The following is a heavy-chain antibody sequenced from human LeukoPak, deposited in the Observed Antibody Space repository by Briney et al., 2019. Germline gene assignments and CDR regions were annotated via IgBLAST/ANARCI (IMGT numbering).Heavy chain of an antibody. J-gene: IGHJ4*02. V-gene: IGHV3-23*01. CDR1: GFTFSSYA. D-gene: IGHD4-17*01. CDR2: ISGSGGNT. CDR3: ARYNYGDYECDS. Sequence: PGGSLRLSCAASGFTFSSYAMSWVRQAPGKGLEWVSAISGSGGNTYYADSVKGRITISRDNSRNTLYLQMNSLRAEDTALYYCARYNYGDYECDSWGQGTLVTVSS.